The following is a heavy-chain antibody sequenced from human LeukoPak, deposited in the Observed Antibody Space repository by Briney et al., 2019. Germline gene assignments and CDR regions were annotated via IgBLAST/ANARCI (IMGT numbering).Heavy chain of an antibody. J-gene: IGHJ4*02. CDR2: ISDSGGST. D-gene: IGHD6-19*01. V-gene: IGHV3-23*01. CDR3: AKDAVAGSLPLYYFDQ. CDR1: GFTFSSYA. Sequence: GGSLRLSCAASGFTFSSYAMSWVRQAPGKGLEWVSSISDSGGSTYYADSVKGRFTISRDNSKNTLYLQMTSLRAEDTAVYYSAKDAVAGSLPLYYFDQWGQGTLVTVSS.